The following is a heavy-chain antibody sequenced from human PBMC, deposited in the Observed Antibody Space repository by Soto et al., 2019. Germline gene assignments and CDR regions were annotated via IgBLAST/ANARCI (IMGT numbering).Heavy chain of an antibody. Sequence: GESLKISCKGSGYSFTSYWISWVRQMPGKGLEWMGRIDPSDSYTNYSPSFQGHVTISADKSISTAYLQWSSLKASDTAMYYCARGTFPGVVTLPYYYGMDVWGQGTTVTVYS. J-gene: IGHJ6*02. CDR3: ARGTFPGVVTLPYYYGMDV. D-gene: IGHD3-22*01. CDR2: IDPSDSYT. CDR1: GYSFTSYW. V-gene: IGHV5-10-1*01.